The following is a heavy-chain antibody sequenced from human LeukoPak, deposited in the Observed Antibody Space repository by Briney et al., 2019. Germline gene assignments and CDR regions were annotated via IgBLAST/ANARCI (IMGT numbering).Heavy chain of an antibody. CDR3: ARDLDAGYSYGSNPLDY. Sequence: PGGSLRLSCSASGFTFSSRPMHWVRQAPGKGLEYVSGSSGNGGSTYYADSVKGRFTISRDNAKNSLYLQMNSLRDEDTAVYYCARDLDAGYSYGSNPLDYWGQGTLVTVSS. CDR2: SSGNGGST. D-gene: IGHD5-18*01. J-gene: IGHJ4*02. V-gene: IGHV3-64*04. CDR1: GFTFSSRP.